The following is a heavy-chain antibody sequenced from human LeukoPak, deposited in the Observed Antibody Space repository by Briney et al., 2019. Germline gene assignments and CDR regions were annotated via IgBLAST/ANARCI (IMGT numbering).Heavy chain of an antibody. D-gene: IGHD6-13*01. CDR2: ISINGGTT. J-gene: IGHJ2*01. CDR1: GFAFSSYA. V-gene: IGHV3-64*01. Sequence: GGSLRLSCAASGFAFSSYAMHWVRQAPGKGLEYVSAISINGGTTYYANSVKGRFTISRDNSKNTLYLQMGSLRAEDMAVYYCAKGYSSSWYWYFDLWGRGTLVTVSS. CDR3: AKGYSSSWYWYFDL.